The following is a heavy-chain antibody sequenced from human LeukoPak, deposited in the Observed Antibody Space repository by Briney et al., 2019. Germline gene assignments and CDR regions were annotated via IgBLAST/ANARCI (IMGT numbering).Heavy chain of an antibody. CDR1: GFTVSSNY. CDR2: IYSGGST. Sequence: PGGSLRLSCAASGFTVSSNYMSWVRQAPGKGLEWVSVIYSGGSTYYADSVKGRFTISRDNSKNTLYLQMNSLRAEDTAVYYCASGHYYDSSGYYPISKWGQGTLVTVSS. V-gene: IGHV3-53*01. D-gene: IGHD3-22*01. J-gene: IGHJ4*02. CDR3: ASGHYYDSSGYYPISK.